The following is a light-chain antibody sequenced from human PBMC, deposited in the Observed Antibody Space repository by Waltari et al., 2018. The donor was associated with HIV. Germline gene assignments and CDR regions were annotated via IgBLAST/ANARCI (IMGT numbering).Light chain of an antibody. V-gene: IGLV1-44*01. CDR2: NNN. Sequence: TPGQRVTISCSGSSSNIGSNTVNWYQQLPGTAPKLLIYNNNQRPSGVPDRFSGSKSGTSASLAISGLQSKDEADYYCAAWDDSLNGVIFGGGTKLTVL. CDR1: SSNIGSNT. J-gene: IGLJ2*01. CDR3: AAWDDSLNGVI.